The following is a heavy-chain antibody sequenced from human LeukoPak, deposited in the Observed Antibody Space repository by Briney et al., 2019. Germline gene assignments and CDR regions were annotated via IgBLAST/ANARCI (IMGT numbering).Heavy chain of an antibody. CDR1: GGSISSSSFF. J-gene: IGHJ6*03. V-gene: IGHV4-39*01. CDR2: IYYSGST. CDR3: ARHPRWSTMVRGVFAGGHYYYMDV. D-gene: IGHD3-10*01. Sequence: KPSETLSLTCIVSGGSISSSSFFWGWIRQPPGKGLEWIGSIYYSGSTYYNPSLKSRVTISVDTSKNQFSLNLSSVTAADTSVYYCARHPRWSTMVRGVFAGGHYYYMDVWGKGTTVTISS.